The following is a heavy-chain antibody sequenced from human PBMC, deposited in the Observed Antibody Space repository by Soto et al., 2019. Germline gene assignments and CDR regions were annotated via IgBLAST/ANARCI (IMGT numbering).Heavy chain of an antibody. V-gene: IGHV4-30-4*01. CDR2: IYYRGST. Sequence: QVQLHESGPGRVRPSQTLSLTCNVSGGSISTADYYWGWTRQPPGKGLEWIGYIYYRGSTYYNPSLESRVAISIDTSKNQFSLNLTSVTAADTAVYFCVSDYDSGGYIGYWGQGTLVTVSS. CDR3: VSDYDSGGYIGY. CDR1: GGSISTADYY. J-gene: IGHJ4*02. D-gene: IGHD3-22*01.